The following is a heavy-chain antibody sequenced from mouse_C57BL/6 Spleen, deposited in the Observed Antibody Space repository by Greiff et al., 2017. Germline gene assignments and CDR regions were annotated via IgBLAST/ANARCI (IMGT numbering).Heavy chain of an antibody. CDR2: IWRGGST. Sequence: VQVVESGPGLVQPSQSLSITCTVSGFSLTSYGVHWVRQSPGKGLEWLGVIWRGGSTDYNAAFMSRLSITKDNSKSQVFFKMNSLQADDTAIYYCAKNEKIHYYAMDYWGQGTSVTVSS. CDR1: GFSLTSYG. CDR3: AKNEKIHYYAMDY. J-gene: IGHJ4*01. V-gene: IGHV2-5*01.